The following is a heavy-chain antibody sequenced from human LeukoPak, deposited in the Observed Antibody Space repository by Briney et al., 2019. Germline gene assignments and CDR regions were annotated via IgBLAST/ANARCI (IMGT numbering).Heavy chain of an antibody. Sequence: SETLSLTCAVYGGSFSGYYWSWIRQPPGKGLEWIGEINHSGSTNYNPSLKSRVTISVDTSKNQFSLKLSSVTAADTAVYYCARVSYYYYMDVWGKGTTVTVSS. J-gene: IGHJ6*03. CDR2: INHSGST. CDR1: GGSFSGYY. V-gene: IGHV4-34*01. CDR3: ARVSYYYYMDV.